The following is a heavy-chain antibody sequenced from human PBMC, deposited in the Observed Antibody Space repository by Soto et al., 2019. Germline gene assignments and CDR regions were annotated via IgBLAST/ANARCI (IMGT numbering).Heavy chain of an antibody. CDR3: ARGRSSSNWFDP. D-gene: IGHD6-13*01. CDR2: MNPNSGNT. CDR1: GYTFTSYD. V-gene: IGHV1-8*01. J-gene: IGHJ5*02. Sequence: ASVKVSCKASGYTFTSYDINWVRQATGQGFEWMGWMNPNSGNTGYAQKFQGRVTMTRNTSISTAYMELSSLRSEDTAVYYCARGRSSSNWFDPWGQGTLVTVSS.